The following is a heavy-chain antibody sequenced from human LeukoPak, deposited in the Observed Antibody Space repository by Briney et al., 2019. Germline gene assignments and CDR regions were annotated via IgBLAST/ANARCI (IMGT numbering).Heavy chain of an antibody. J-gene: IGHJ4*01. CDR1: GGSISSHY. Sequence: SEPLSLTCTVSGGSISSHYWSWIRQPPGKGLEWIGSVYHSGSTNYNPSLKSRVTISVDTSKNQFSLKLSSVTAADTAGDCCARGQMAFNYWGQRTLVTVCS. D-gene: IGHD5-24*01. V-gene: IGHV4-59*11. CDR2: VYHSGST. CDR3: ARGQMAFNY.